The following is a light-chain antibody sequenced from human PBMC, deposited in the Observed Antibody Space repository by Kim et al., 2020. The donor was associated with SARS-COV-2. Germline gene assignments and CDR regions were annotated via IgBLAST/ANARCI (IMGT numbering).Light chain of an antibody. J-gene: IGLJ3*02. Sequence: VAPGQTASITCSGDNLGDKYACWYQQKAGQSPVVVIYQDNKRPSGIPERFSGSNSGNTATLTISGTQAMDEADYYCQAWDSSTAVFGGGTQLTVL. V-gene: IGLV3-1*01. CDR2: QDN. CDR1: NLGDKY. CDR3: QAWDSSTAV.